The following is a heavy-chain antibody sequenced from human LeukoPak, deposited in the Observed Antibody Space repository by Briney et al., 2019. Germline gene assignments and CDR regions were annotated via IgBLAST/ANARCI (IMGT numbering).Heavy chain of an antibody. CDR1: GFTFSNYG. Sequence: GGSLRLSCAAFGFTFSNYGMHWVRQAPGKGLEWVAFIWYDGSNKYYADSVKGRFTISRDNSKNTVYLQMNSLRAEDTAVYYCAKVLAVTSYGAKSVFDHWGQGTLVTVSS. J-gene: IGHJ4*02. V-gene: IGHV3-30*02. CDR2: IWYDGSNK. D-gene: IGHD4-23*01. CDR3: AKVLAVTSYGAKSVFDH.